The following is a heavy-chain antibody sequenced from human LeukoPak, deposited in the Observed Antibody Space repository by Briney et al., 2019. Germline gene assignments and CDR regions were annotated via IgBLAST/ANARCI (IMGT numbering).Heavy chain of an antibody. D-gene: IGHD3/OR15-3a*01. CDR3: ARAPVWTGYYYYMDV. Sequence: ASVKVSCKASGYTFTSYDINWVRQATGQGLEWLGWMNPNSGNTGYAQKFQGRVTITRNTSISTAYMELSSLRSEDTAVYYCARAPVWTGYYYYMDVWGKGTTVTVSS. CDR1: GYTFTSYD. V-gene: IGHV1-8*03. J-gene: IGHJ6*03. CDR2: MNPNSGNT.